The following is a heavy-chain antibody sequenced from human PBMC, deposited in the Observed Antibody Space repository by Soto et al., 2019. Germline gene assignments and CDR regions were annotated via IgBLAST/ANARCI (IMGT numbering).Heavy chain of an antibody. V-gene: IGHV4-4*02. Sequence: QVQLQESGPGLVKPSGTLSLTCAVSSGSISSSNWWSWVRQPPGKGLEWIGEIYHSGSTNYNPSLKSRVTISVDKSENQSSLTMSSVTVADTAVYYSASSTVTTTPYLDYWGQGTLVTVSS. CDR3: ASSTVTTTPYLDY. CDR1: SGSISSSNW. D-gene: IGHD4-17*01. CDR2: IYHSGST. J-gene: IGHJ4*02.